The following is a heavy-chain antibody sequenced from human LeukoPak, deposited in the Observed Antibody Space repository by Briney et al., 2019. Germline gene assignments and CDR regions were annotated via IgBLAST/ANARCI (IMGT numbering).Heavy chain of an antibody. V-gene: IGHV4-59*01. CDR3: ARGGDGYNSGSFDY. CDR1: GGSISGYY. D-gene: IGHD5-24*01. J-gene: IGHJ4*02. Sequence: PSETLSLTCAVSGGSISGYYWSWIRQPPGRGLEWIGYIHYSGSTNYNPSLKSRVTISVDTSKNQFSLKLSSVTAADTAVYYCARGGDGYNSGSFDYWGQGTLVTVSS. CDR2: IHYSGST.